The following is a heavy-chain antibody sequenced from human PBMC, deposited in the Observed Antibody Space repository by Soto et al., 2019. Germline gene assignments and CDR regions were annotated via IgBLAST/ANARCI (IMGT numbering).Heavy chain of an antibody. CDR3: ARESRYCSGGSCYFLPGIDY. Sequence: QVQLVQSGADVKKPGSSVKVSCMASGGTFSSYAISWVRQAPGQGLEWMGGIIPIFGTANYAQKFQGRVTITADESTSTAYMELSSLRSEDTAVYYCARESRYCSGGSCYFLPGIDYWGQGTLVTVSS. CDR1: GGTFSSYA. D-gene: IGHD2-15*01. V-gene: IGHV1-69*12. J-gene: IGHJ4*02. CDR2: IIPIFGTA.